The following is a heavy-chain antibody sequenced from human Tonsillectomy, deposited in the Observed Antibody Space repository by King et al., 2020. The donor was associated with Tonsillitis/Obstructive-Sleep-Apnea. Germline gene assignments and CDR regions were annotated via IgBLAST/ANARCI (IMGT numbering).Heavy chain of an antibody. D-gene: IGHD2-2*01. CDR3: ARIGCSSTRCHDYYYYYYMDV. CDR2: IYPGDSDT. CDR1: GYIFTTYW. J-gene: IGHJ6*03. V-gene: IGHV5-51*01. Sequence: VQLVQSGAEVKKPGESLKISCKGSGYIFTTYWIGWVRQMPGKGLEWMGIIYPGDSDTRYSPSFQGQVTISVDKSITTAYLQWSSLKASDTAMYYCARIGCSSTRCHDYYYYYYMDVWGKGTTVTVSS.